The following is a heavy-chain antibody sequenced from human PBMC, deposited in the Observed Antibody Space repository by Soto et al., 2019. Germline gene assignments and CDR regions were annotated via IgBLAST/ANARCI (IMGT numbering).Heavy chain of an antibody. V-gene: IGHV5-51*01. D-gene: IGHD2-15*01. CDR1: GYSFTSYW. J-gene: IGHJ6*02. CDR2: IYPGDSDT. CDR3: ARTSTYCSGGSCFTGGSYYYYGMDV. Sequence: GESLKISCKGSGYSFTSYWIGWVRQMPGKGLEWMGIIYPGDSDTRYSPSFQGQVTISADKSISTAYLQWSSLKASDTAMYYCARTSTYCSGGSCFTGGSYYYYGMDVWAQGTTVTVSS.